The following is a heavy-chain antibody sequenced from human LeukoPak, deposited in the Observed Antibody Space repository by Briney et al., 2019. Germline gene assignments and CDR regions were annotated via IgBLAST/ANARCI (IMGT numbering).Heavy chain of an antibody. Sequence: GESLKISCKGSGYSFTSYWIGWVRQMPGKGLEWMGIIYPGDSDTRYSPSFQGQVTISADKSISTAYLQWSSLKASDTAMYYCARPKYYYGSGRPYYMDVWGKGTTVTVSS. D-gene: IGHD3-10*01. CDR1: GYSFTSYW. CDR2: IYPGDSDT. CDR3: ARPKYYYGSGRPYYMDV. V-gene: IGHV5-51*01. J-gene: IGHJ6*03.